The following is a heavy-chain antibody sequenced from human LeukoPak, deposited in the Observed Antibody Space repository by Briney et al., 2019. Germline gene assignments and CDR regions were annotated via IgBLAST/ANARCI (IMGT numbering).Heavy chain of an antibody. J-gene: IGHJ4*02. CDR3: AKAGNSYGSIDY. CDR2: ISYDGSNK. CDR1: GFTSSSYG. V-gene: IGHV3-30*18. Sequence: PGRSLRLSCAASGFTSSSYGMHWVRQAPGKGLEWVAVISYDGSNKYYADSVKGRFTISRDNSKNTLYLQMNSLRAEDTAVYYCAKAGNSYGSIDYWGQGTLVTVSS. D-gene: IGHD5-18*01.